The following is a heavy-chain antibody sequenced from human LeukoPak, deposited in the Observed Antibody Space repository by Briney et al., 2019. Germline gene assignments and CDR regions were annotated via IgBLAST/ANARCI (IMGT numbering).Heavy chain of an antibody. CDR1: GFTFSSYW. J-gene: IGHJ4*02. D-gene: IGHD1-26*01. CDR3: AKDRGVSFYYFDS. V-gene: IGHV3-7*03. Sequence: GGSLRLSCAASGFTFSSYWMTWVRQALGKGLEWVANIKQDGSEKYYVDSVKGRFTISRDNSKNTLFLQMNTLRAEDTAVYYCAKDRGVSFYYFDSWGQGTLVTVSS. CDR2: IKQDGSEK.